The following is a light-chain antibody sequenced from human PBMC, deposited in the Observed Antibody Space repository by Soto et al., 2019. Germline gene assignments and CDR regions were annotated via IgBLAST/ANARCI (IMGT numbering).Light chain of an antibody. CDR3: QHYNSYPDA. V-gene: IGKV1-5*03. CDR1: QTISSW. Sequence: DIKISRSPSTLSGSIGDRVAVACRASQTISSWLAWYQQKPGKAPKLLIYKASTLKSGVPSRFSGSGSGTEFTLTISSLQPEDFATYYCQHYNSYPDAFGQGTKVDIK. CDR2: KAS. J-gene: IGKJ1*01.